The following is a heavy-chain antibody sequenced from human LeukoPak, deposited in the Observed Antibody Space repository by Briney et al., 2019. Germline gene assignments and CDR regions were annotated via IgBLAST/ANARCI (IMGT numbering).Heavy chain of an antibody. CDR3: ARDISGDY. CDR2: ISETSRKT. D-gene: IGHD3-10*01. J-gene: IGHJ4*02. Sequence: PGGSLRLSCAASGFTFNIYAMSWVRQAPEKGLEWVSAISETSRKTYYADSVKGRFTISRDNSKNTLYLQMDSLRVEDTAVYYCARDISGDYWGQGTLVTVSS. CDR1: GFTFNIYA. V-gene: IGHV3-23*01.